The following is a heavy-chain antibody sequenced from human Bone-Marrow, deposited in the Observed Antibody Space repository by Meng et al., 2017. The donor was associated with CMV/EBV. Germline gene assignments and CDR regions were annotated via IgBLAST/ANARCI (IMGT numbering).Heavy chain of an antibody. V-gene: IGHV1-69*10. D-gene: IGHD4-23*01. CDR1: GGTFSSYA. J-gene: IGHJ4*02. Sequence: SVKVSCKASGGTFSSYAISWVRQVPGQGLEWMGGIIPILGIANYAQKFQGRVTITADKSTSTAYMELSSLRSEDTAVYYCAGVGKPTVVTGQFDYWGQGTLVTVSS. CDR2: IIPILGIA. CDR3: AGVGKPTVVTGQFDY.